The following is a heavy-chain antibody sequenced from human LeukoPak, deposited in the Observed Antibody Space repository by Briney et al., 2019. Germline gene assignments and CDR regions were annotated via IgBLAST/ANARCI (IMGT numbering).Heavy chain of an antibody. CDR3: ARHTSGSSLDY. J-gene: IGHJ4*02. D-gene: IGHD2-2*01. CDR1: GGSISSSDNF. CDR2: ISYSGST. Sequence: SETLSLTCSVSGGSISSSDNFWAWIRQPPGKGLEWIATISYSGSTQYNPSLKSRITISVDTSKNLLSLKLNSVTATDTAVYYCARHTSGSSLDYWGQGSLVTVSA. V-gene: IGHV4-39*01.